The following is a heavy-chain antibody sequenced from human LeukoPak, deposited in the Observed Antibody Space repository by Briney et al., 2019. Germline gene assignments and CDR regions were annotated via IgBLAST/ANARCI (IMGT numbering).Heavy chain of an antibody. J-gene: IGHJ4*02. CDR3: ARVWYSSGWCFDY. CDR2: IKDSGST. D-gene: IGHD6-19*01. V-gene: IGHV4-34*01. CDR1: GGSFSGYY. Sequence: SETLSLTCAVYGGSFSGYYWSWVRQPPGKGGEWSGEIKDSGSTNDNTSLKSRVTISVEKSKNQCSLKLTSVTAPHTALYYCARVWYSSGWCFDYRGQGTLVTVSS.